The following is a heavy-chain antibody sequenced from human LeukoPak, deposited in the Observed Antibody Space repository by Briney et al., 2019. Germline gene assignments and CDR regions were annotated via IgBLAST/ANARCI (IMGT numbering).Heavy chain of an antibody. D-gene: IGHD3-22*01. CDR3: ANPGGDYDRSGHEYVDP. CDR2: IKHDGSEK. Sequence: GGSLRLSCAASGFIFTNYFMSWVRQAPGKGLEWVASIKHDGSEKYYVDSVRGRFTISRDNTMNSLYLQMNSLRAEDTAVYHCANPGGDYDRSGHEYVDPWGQGALVTVSS. V-gene: IGHV3-7*03. CDR1: GFIFTNYF. J-gene: IGHJ5*02.